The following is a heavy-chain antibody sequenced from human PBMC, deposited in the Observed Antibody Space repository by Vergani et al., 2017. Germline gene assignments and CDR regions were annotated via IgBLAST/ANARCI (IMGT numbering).Heavy chain of an antibody. Sequence: QVQLVQSGAEVKKPGSSVKVSCKASGGTFSSYAISWVRQAPGQRLEWMGGIIPIFGTANYAQKFQGRVTITADESTSTAYMELSSLRSEDTAVYYCARGSYYYDSSGYYFDYWGQGTLVTVSS. V-gene: IGHV1-69*12. CDR3: ARGSYYYDSSGYYFDY. CDR2: IIPIFGTA. CDR1: GGTFSSYA. J-gene: IGHJ4*02. D-gene: IGHD3-22*01.